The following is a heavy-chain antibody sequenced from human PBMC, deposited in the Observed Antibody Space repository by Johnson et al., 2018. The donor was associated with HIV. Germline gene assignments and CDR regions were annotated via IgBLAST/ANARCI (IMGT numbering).Heavy chain of an antibody. V-gene: IGHV3-30-3*01. Sequence: QVQLVESGGGVVQPGRSLRLSCAASGFTFSSYAMHWVRQAPGKGLEWVAVISYDGSNKYYADSVKGRFTISRDNSKNTLYLQMNSLRAEDTAVYYCARVYMVRVIKGAFDIWGQGTMVTVSS. CDR1: GFTFSSYA. D-gene: IGHD3-10*01. CDR2: ISYDGSNK. J-gene: IGHJ3*02. CDR3: ARVYMVRVIKGAFDI.